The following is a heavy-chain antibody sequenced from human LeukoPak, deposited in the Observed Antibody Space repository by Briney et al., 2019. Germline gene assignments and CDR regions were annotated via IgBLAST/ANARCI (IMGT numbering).Heavy chain of an antibody. J-gene: IGHJ4*02. CDR1: GFTFSSYS. CDR3: ARDRVGYSSSWYGY. D-gene: IGHD6-13*01. V-gene: IGHV3-48*01. CDR2: ISSSSSTI. Sequence: QPGRSLRLSCAASGFTFSSYSMNWVRQAPGKGLEWVSYISSSSSTIYYADSVKGRFTISRDNAKNSLYLQMNSLRAEDTAVYYCARDRVGYSSSWYGYWGQGTLVTVSS.